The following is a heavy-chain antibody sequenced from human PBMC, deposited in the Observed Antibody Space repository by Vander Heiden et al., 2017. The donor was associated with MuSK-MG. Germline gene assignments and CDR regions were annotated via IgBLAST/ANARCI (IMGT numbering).Heavy chain of an antibody. CDR2: INPNSGGT. CDR3: ARLHYDILTGYYDYYYYYMDV. V-gene: IGHV1-2*06. D-gene: IGHD3-9*01. CDR1: GYTFTGYS. J-gene: IGHJ6*03. Sequence: QVQLVQSGAEVKKPGASVKVSCKASGYTFTGYSMHWVRQAPGQGLEWMGRINPNSGGTNYAQKFQGRVTMTRDTSISTAYMELSRLRSDDTAVYYCARLHYDILTGYYDYYYYYMDVWGKGTTVTVSS.